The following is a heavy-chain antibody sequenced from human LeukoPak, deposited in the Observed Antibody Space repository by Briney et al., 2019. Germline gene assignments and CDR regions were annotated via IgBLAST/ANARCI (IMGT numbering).Heavy chain of an antibody. CDR3: ARDGGWYGNNWFDP. J-gene: IGHJ5*02. D-gene: IGHD6-19*01. V-gene: IGHV1-18*01. Sequence: ASVKVSCKASGYTFTTYGLSWVRQAPGQGLEWMGWITTYNGDTDYAQKLQGRATMTADTSTSTAYMELRSLRSDDTAVYYCARDGGWYGNNWFDPWGQGTLVTVSS. CDR2: ITTYNGDT. CDR1: GYTFTTYG.